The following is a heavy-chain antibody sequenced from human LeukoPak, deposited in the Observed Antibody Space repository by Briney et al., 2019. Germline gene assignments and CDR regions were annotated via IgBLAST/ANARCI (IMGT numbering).Heavy chain of an antibody. CDR2: ISYDGSNK. J-gene: IGHJ4*02. Sequence: GGSLRLSCAASGFTFSSYAMHWVRQAPGKGLEWVAVISYDGSNKYYADSVKGRFTISRDNSKNTLYLQMNSLRAEDTAVYYCASLKWVYGGNGGYWGQGTLVTVSS. D-gene: IGHD4-23*01. CDR1: GFTFSSYA. V-gene: IGHV3-30-3*01. CDR3: ASLKWVYGGNGGY.